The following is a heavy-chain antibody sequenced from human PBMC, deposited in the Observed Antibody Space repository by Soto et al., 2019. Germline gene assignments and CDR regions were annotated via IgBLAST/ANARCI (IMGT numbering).Heavy chain of an antibody. V-gene: IGHV4-34*01. J-gene: IGHJ4*02. CDR2: INHSGST. Sequence: QVQLQQWGAGLLKPSETLSLTCAVYGGSFSGYYWSWIRQPPGKGLEWIGEINHSGSTNYNPSLTRRXXIXVXXSTNQFSLKLSSVTAADRAVYYCASSYSSSWGTDYWGQGTLVTVSS. CDR3: ASSYSSSWGTDY. D-gene: IGHD6-13*01. CDR1: GGSFSGYY.